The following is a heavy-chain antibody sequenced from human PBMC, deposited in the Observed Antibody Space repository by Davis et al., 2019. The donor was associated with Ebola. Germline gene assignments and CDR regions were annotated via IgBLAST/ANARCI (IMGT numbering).Heavy chain of an antibody. CDR1: GFTFSSYS. J-gene: IGHJ4*02. V-gene: IGHV3-21*04. CDR3: ARDRDYYDSSGYYSPRGY. CDR2: ISSSSSYI. D-gene: IGHD3-22*01. Sequence: GESLKISCAASGFTFSSYSMNWVRQAPGKGLEWVSSISSSSSYIYYADSVKGRFTISRDNAKNSLYLQMNSLRAEDTAVYYCARDRDYYDSSGYYSPRGYWGQGTLVTVSS.